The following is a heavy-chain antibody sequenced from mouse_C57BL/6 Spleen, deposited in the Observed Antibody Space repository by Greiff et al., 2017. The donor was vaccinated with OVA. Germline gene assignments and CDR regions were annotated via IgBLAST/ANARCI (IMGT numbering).Heavy chain of an antibody. V-gene: IGHV1-81*01. CDR1: GYTFTSYG. CDR3: ARSWGSSGPSWFAY. J-gene: IGHJ3*01. D-gene: IGHD3-2*02. Sequence: VKLMESGAELARPGASVKLSCKASGYTFTSYGISWVKQRTGQGLEWIGEIYPRSGNTYYNEKFKGKATLTADKSSSTAYMELRSLTSEDSAVYFCARSWGSSGPSWFAYWGQGTLVTVSA. CDR2: IYPRSGNT.